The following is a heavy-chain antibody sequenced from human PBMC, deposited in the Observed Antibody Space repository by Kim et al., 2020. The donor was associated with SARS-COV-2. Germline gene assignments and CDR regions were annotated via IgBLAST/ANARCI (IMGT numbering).Heavy chain of an antibody. J-gene: IGHJ4*02. CDR3: AKVRYSSSWSQFDS. Sequence: GGSLKLSCAASGFTFSAYGMTWVRQVAGKGLEWVSVIYSGDSGTYYADSVKGRFTISRDDSKKTLYLQMNSLRAEDTAVYYCAKVRYSSSWSQFDSWGQGTLVTVSS. CDR2: IYSGDSGT. CDR1: GFTFSAYG. D-gene: IGHD6-13*01. V-gene: IGHV3-23*03.